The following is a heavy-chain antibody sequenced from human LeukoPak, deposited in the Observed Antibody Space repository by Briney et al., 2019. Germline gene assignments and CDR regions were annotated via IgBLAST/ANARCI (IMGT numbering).Heavy chain of an antibody. D-gene: IGHD3-16*01. V-gene: IGHV3-74*01. Sequence: GGSLRLSCAASGFTVSSNYMNWVRQAPGKGLVWVSRINSDGSSTSYADPVKGRFTISRDNAKNTLYLQMNSLRAEDTAVYYCARGSLRLTLFDYWGQGTLVTVSS. CDR2: INSDGSST. CDR3: ARGSLRLTLFDY. CDR1: GFTVSSNY. J-gene: IGHJ4*02.